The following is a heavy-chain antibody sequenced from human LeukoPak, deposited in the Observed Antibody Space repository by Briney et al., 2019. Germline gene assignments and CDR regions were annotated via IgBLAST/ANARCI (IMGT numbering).Heavy chain of an antibody. CDR3: ARGRGYSSSWYYDYFDY. CDR2: MNPNSGNT. CDR1: GYTFTSYD. Sequence: ASVKVSCKASGYTFTSYDINWVRQAPGQGLEGMGRMNPNSGNTGYAQKFQGRVTITRNTSISTAYMELSSLRSEDTAVYYCARGRGYSSSWYYDYFDYWGQGTLVTVSS. D-gene: IGHD6-13*01. V-gene: IGHV1-8*03. J-gene: IGHJ4*02.